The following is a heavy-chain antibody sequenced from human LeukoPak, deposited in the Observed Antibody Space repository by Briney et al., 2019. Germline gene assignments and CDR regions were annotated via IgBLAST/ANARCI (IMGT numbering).Heavy chain of an antibody. Sequence: GSLRLSCASSGFTLSSYEMNWVRQAPGKGLEWVSYSSSSGSAIYYADSVKGRFTISRDSAKNSLSLQMNSLRAEDTAVYYCIRDPAVAADDYWGQGTLVTVSS. CDR3: IRDPAVAADDY. J-gene: IGHJ4*02. CDR2: SSSSGSAI. D-gene: IGHD6-19*01. CDR1: GFTLSSYE. V-gene: IGHV3-48*03.